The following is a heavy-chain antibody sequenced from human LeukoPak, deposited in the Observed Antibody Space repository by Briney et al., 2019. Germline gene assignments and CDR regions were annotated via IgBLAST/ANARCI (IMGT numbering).Heavy chain of an antibody. J-gene: IGHJ4*02. CDR1: GFTFSSYS. CDR3: ASRITMVRGVID. V-gene: IGHV3-48*01. Sequence: GGSLRLSCAASGFTFSSYSMNWVRQAPGKGMEWVSYMSSSSSTIYYADSVKGRFTISRDNTKNSLYLQMNSLRAEDTAVYYCASRITMVRGVIDWGQGTLDTVSS. D-gene: IGHD3-10*01. CDR2: MSSSSSTI.